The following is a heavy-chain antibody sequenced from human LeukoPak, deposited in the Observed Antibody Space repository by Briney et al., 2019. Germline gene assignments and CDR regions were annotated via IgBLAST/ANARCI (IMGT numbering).Heavy chain of an antibody. J-gene: IGHJ4*02. Sequence: ASVKVSCKASGYTFTSYSISWVRQAPGQGLEWMGWSSAYNGNTNYAQKLQGRVTMTTDTSTSTAYMELRSLRSDDTAVYYCARGDGGFTGYSSGWYGDYFDYWGQGTLVTVSS. V-gene: IGHV1-18*01. CDR3: ARGDGGFTGYSSGWYGDYFDY. CDR1: GYTFTSYS. D-gene: IGHD6-19*01. CDR2: SSAYNGNT.